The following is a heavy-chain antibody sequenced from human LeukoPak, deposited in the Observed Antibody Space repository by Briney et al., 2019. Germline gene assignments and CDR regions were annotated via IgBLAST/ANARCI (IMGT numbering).Heavy chain of an antibody. CDR3: ARGSGYFGPGSNYQFDY. CDR1: GFTFSTYT. Sequence: PRGSPRLSCAASGFTFSTYTMNWVRQAPGRGLEWVSCISSSSTTISYADSVKGRFTVSRDNAKNSLYLQMNSLRDEDTAVYYCARGSGYFGPGSNYQFDYWGQG. CDR2: ISSSSTTI. D-gene: IGHD3-10*01. V-gene: IGHV3-48*02. J-gene: IGHJ4*02.